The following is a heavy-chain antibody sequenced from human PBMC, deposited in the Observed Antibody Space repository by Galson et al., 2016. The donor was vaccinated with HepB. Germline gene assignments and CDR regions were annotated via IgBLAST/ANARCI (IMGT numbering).Heavy chain of an antibody. CDR1: GFTFSSYW. CDR2: INSDGSNT. D-gene: IGHD4-17*01. V-gene: IGHV3-74*01. Sequence: SLRLSCAASGFTFSSYWMHWVRQAPGKGLVWVSRINSDGSNTACADSAKGRFTISRDNAKNTLYLQMNSLRGEDTAVDYCARGPYGDYVIDYWGQETLVTVSS. CDR3: ARGPYGDYVIDY. J-gene: IGHJ4*02.